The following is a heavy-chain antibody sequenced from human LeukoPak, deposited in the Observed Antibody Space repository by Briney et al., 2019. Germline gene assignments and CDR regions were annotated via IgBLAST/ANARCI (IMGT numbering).Heavy chain of an antibody. D-gene: IGHD3-16*02. CDR3: TRVWELSYDY. Sequence: PGGSLRLSCAASGFTFSSYAMHWVRQAPGKGLGWVSSISSSSSYIYYADSVKGRFTISRDNSKNTVDLLVNSLRAEDTAVYYCTRVWELSYDYWGQGALVTVSS. CDR2: ISSSSSYI. J-gene: IGHJ4*02. V-gene: IGHV3-21*04. CDR1: GFTFSSYA.